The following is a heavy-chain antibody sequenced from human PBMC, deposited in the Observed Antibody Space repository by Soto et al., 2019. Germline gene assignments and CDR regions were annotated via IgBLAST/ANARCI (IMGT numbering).Heavy chain of an antibody. Sequence: QVQLVQSGAEVKKPGASVKVSCKASGYTFTSYGISWVRQAPGQGLEWMGWISAYNGNTKYAQKLQGRVTMTTDTATSTAYMERRSLRSDDTAVYSCARDLGGSYYAPVDYWGQGTLVTVSS. CDR1: GYTFTSYG. V-gene: IGHV1-18*01. CDR3: ARDLGGSYYAPVDY. CDR2: ISAYNGNT. J-gene: IGHJ4*02. D-gene: IGHD1-26*01.